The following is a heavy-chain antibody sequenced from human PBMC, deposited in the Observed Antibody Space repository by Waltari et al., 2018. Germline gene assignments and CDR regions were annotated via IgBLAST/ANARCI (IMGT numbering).Heavy chain of an antibody. J-gene: IGHJ3*02. CDR2: IYYSGST. CDR3: ARDNRQWLAPGGAFDI. V-gene: IGHV4-59*12. D-gene: IGHD6-19*01. CDR1: GGSISSYY. Sequence: QVQLQESGPGLVKPSETLSLTCTVSGGSISSYYWSWIRQPPGKGLEWIGYIYYSGSTNYNPSLKSRVTISRDNSKNTLYLQMNSLRAEDTAVYYCARDNRQWLAPGGAFDIWGQGTMVTVSS.